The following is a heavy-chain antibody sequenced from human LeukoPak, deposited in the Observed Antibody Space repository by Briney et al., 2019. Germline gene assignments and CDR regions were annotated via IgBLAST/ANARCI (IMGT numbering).Heavy chain of an antibody. Sequence: GGSLRLSCAASGFTLSDHYMDWVRQAPGKGLEWVGRSRNKANSYSTEYAPSVKARFTISRDDSKNSLYLQMNSLKTEDTAVYYCTRVYSYGYEYWGQGTLVTVSS. J-gene: IGHJ4*02. D-gene: IGHD5-18*01. CDR1: GFTLSDHY. CDR2: SRNKANSYST. V-gene: IGHV3-72*01. CDR3: TRVYSYGYEY.